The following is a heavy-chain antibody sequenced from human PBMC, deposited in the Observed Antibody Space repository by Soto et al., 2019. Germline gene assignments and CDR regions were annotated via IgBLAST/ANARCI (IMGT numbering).Heavy chain of an antibody. D-gene: IGHD1-26*01. J-gene: IGHJ6*02. V-gene: IGHV3-23*01. CDR3: AKGFSGSYYYGMDV. Sequence: GGSLRLSCAASGFTVSTDWMYWVRQAPGKGLEWVSAISGSGGSTYYADSVKGRFTISRDNSKNTLYLQMNSLRAEDTAVYYCAKGFSGSYYYGMDVWGQGTTVTV. CDR2: ISGSGGST. CDR1: GFTVSTDW.